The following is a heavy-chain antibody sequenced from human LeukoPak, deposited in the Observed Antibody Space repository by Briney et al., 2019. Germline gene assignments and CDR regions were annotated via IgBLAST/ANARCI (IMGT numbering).Heavy chain of an antibody. CDR2: IIPIFGTA. Sequence: SVKVSCKASGGTFSSYAISWVRQAPGQGLEWMGGIIPIFGTANYAQKFQGRVTITTDESTSTAYMELSSLRSEDTAVYYCARALAVAGNYYYYGMDVWGQGTTVTVSS. J-gene: IGHJ6*02. CDR3: ARALAVAGNYYYYGMDV. V-gene: IGHV1-69*05. CDR1: GGTFSSYA. D-gene: IGHD6-19*01.